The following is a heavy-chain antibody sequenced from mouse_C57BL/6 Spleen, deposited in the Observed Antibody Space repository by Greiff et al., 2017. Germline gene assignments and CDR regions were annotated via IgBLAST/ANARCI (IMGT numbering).Heavy chain of an antibody. V-gene: IGHV5-6*01. J-gene: IGHJ2*01. CDR2: ISSGGSYT. CDR1: GFTFSSYG. CDR3: ARQGTTVFDY. D-gene: IGHD1-1*01. Sequence: EVKLMESGGDLVKPGGSLKLSCAASGFTFSSYGMSWVRQTPDKRLEWVATISSGGSYTYYPDSVKGRFTISRDNAKNTLYLQMSSLKSEDTAMXYCARQGTTVFDYWGQGTTLTVSS.